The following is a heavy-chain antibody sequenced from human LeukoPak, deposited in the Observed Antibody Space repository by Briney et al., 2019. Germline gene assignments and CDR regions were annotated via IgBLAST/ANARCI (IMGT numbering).Heavy chain of an antibody. D-gene: IGHD3-22*01. V-gene: IGHV3-64D*06. Sequence: PGGSLRLSCEASGFTFSSYVMHWVRQAPGKGLEYVSAISSNGGSTYYADSVKGRFTISRDNSKNTLYLQMSSLRAEDTAVYYCVKLSSGYNGDYWGQGTLVTVSS. CDR3: VKLSSGYNGDY. CDR2: ISSNGGST. J-gene: IGHJ4*02. CDR1: GFTFSSYV.